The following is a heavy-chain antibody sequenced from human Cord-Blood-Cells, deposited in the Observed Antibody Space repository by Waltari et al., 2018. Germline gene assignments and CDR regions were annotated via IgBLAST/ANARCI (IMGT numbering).Heavy chain of an antibody. J-gene: IGHJ4*02. CDR2: ISGSGGST. D-gene: IGHD3-9*01. CDR1: GFTFSSYA. Sequence: EVQLLESGGGLVQPGGSLRLSCAASGFTFSSYAMSWVRQAPGKGLVWVSAISGSGGSTYYADSVKGRFTISRDNSKNTLYLQMNSLRAEDTAVYYCAKYPLHYDILTGYFDYWGQGTLVTVSS. V-gene: IGHV3-23*01. CDR3: AKYPLHYDILTGYFDY.